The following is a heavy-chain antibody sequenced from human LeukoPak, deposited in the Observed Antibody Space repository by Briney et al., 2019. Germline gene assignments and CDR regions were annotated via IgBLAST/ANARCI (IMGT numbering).Heavy chain of an antibody. D-gene: IGHD4-17*01. CDR1: GFIVSSNY. CDR2: IYSSGST. J-gene: IGHJ4*02. CDR3: ASPPGSPYGDYFYFDY. Sequence: HPGRSLRLSCAASGFIVSSNYMSWVRQAPGKGLEWVSLIYSSGSTYYADSVKGRFTISRDNAKNSLYLQMSSLRAEDTAVYYCASPPGSPYGDYFYFDYWGQGTLVTVSS. V-gene: IGHV3-53*01.